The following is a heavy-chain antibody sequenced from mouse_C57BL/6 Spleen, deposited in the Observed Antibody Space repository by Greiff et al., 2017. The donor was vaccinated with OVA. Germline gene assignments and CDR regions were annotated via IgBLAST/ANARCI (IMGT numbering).Heavy chain of an antibody. CDR1: GYAFTNYL. Sequence: QVQLKESGAELVRPGTSVKVSCKASGYAFTNYLIEWVKQRPGQGLEWIGVINPGSGGTNYNEKFKGKATLTADKSSSTAYMQLSSLTSEDSAVYFCARWGNYVPGFDYWGQGTTLTVSS. V-gene: IGHV1-54*01. CDR2: INPGSGGT. D-gene: IGHD2-1*01. CDR3: ARWGNYVPGFDY. J-gene: IGHJ2*01.